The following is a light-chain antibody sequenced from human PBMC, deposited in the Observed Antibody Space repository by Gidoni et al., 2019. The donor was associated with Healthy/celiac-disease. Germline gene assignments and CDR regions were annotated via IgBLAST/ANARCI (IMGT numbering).Light chain of an antibody. CDR1: QSVSSY. V-gene: IGKV3-11*01. Sequence: ILLTQSPATLSLSPAERATLSCRASQSVSSYLACYQQNPGQAPRLFIYDASNSATGIPARFSGSVSETDFTLTISSLEPEDFAVYYCQQRSNWPLALTFGGGTKVEIK. J-gene: IGKJ4*01. CDR2: DAS. CDR3: QQRSNWPLALT.